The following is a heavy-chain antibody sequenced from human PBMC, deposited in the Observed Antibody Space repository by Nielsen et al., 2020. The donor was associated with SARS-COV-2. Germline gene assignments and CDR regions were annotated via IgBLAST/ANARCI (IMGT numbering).Heavy chain of an antibody. D-gene: IGHD5-12*01. CDR1: GYSFTSYW. CDR2: IDPSDSYT. CDR3: ARLPIVVAYYYGMDV. V-gene: IGHV5-10-1*01. J-gene: IGHJ6*02. Sequence: GEYLKISCKGSGYSFTSYWISWVRQMPGKGLEWMGRIDPSDSYTNYSPSFQGHVTISADKSISTAYLQWSSLKASDTAMYYCARLPIVVAYYYGMDVWGQGTTVTVSS.